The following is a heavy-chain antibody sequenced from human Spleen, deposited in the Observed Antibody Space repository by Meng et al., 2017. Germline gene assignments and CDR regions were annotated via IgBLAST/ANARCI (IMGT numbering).Heavy chain of an antibody. CDR1: GGSISSYY. V-gene: IGHV4-4*07. J-gene: IGHJ4*02. CDR2: IYTSGST. D-gene: IGHD6-19*01. Sequence: SETLSLTCTVSGGSISSYYWSWIRQPAGKGLEWIGRIYTSGSTNYNPSLKSRVTMSLDTSKNQLSLHLTSVTAADTAVYYCAVWQWPYDYWGQGTLVTVSS. CDR3: AVWQWPYDY.